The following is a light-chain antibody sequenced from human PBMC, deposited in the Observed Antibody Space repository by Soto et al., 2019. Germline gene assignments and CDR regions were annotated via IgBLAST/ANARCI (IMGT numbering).Light chain of an antibody. Sequence: EVVLTQSPATLSLSPGERATLSCRASQSVSIYLAWYQQKYGQAPRLLIYDATNRATGIPARFSGSGSGTDFALTISTLVPEDFAVYYCQQRKNWPLTFGGGTKVDIK. CDR3: QQRKNWPLT. V-gene: IGKV3-11*01. J-gene: IGKJ4*01. CDR2: DAT. CDR1: QSVSIY.